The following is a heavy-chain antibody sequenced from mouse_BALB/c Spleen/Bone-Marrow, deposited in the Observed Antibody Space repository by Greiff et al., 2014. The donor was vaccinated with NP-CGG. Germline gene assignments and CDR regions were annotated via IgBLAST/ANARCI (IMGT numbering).Heavy chain of an antibody. Sequence: VQLQESGAELVKPGASVKLSCKASGYTFTSYWIHWVKLRPGQGLEWIGEINPSNGRTNYNEKFKNKATLTVDKSSSTAYIQLSSLTSEDSAVYYCARYDGPARFAYWGQGTLVTVSA. J-gene: IGHJ3*01. CDR3: ARYDGPARFAY. V-gene: IGHV1S81*02. CDR1: GYTFTSYW. D-gene: IGHD2-3*01. CDR2: INPSNGRT.